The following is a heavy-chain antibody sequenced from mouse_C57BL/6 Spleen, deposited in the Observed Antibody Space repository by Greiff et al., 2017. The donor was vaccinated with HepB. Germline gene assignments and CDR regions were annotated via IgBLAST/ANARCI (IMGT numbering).Heavy chain of an antibody. V-gene: IGHV3-6*01. CDR1: GYSITSGYY. CDR3: AREILYDGYYNFDY. Sequence: EVQLQESGPGLVKPSQSLSLTCSVTGYSITSGYYWNWIRQFPGNKLEWMGYISYDGSNNYNPSLKNRISITRDTSKNQFFLKLNSVTTEDTATYYCAREILYDGYYNFDYWGQGTTLTVSS. J-gene: IGHJ2*01. CDR2: ISYDGSN. D-gene: IGHD2-3*01.